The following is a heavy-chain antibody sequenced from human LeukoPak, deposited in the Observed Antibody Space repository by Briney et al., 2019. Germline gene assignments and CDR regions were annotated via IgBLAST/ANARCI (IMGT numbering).Heavy chain of an antibody. V-gene: IGHV4-59*12. Sequence: PSETLSLTCTVSGGSISSYYWSWIRQPPGKGLEWIGYIYYSGSTNYNPSLKSRVTISVDTSKNQFSLKLSSVTAADTAVYYCARAYDFWSGYYLARDAFDIWGQGTMVTVSS. CDR3: ARAYDFWSGYYLARDAFDI. CDR2: IYYSGST. CDR1: GGSISSYY. D-gene: IGHD3-3*01. J-gene: IGHJ3*02.